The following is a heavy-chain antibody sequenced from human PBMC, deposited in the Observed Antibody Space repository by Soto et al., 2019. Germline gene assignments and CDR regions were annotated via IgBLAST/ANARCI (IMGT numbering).Heavy chain of an antibody. CDR2: IYYSGST. J-gene: IGHJ6*02. D-gene: IGHD5-12*01. Sequence: SETLSLTCTVSGGSISSYYWSWIRQPPGNGLEWIGYIYYSGSTNYNPSLKSRVTISVDTSKNQFSLKLSSVTAADTAVYYCARRGYSGYDMGMDVWGQGTTVTVSS. CDR3: ARRGYSGYDMGMDV. CDR1: GGSISSYY. V-gene: IGHV4-59*01.